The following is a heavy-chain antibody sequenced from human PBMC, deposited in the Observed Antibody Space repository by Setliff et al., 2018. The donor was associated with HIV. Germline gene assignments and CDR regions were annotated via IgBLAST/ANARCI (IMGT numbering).Heavy chain of an antibody. V-gene: IGHV4-34*01. D-gene: IGHD6-19*01. CDR1: GGSFNTYY. Sequence: SEILSLTCAVYGGSFNTYYWTWIRQPPGKGLEWIGEINHSGNTDYNPSLQSRVTISVDSSKNQFSLNLFSVTAADTAVYYCARPRRVRSRAWYWFDIWGQGTLVTVS. J-gene: IGHJ5*02. CDR3: ARPRRVRSRAWYWFDI. CDR2: INHSGNT.